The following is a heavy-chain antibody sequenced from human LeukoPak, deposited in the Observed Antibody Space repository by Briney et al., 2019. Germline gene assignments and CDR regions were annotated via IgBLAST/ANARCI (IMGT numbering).Heavy chain of an antibody. Sequence: GGSLRLSCAASGFTFSSYAMSWVRQAPGKGLEWVSAISGSGGSTYYADSVKGRFTISRDNSKNTLYLQMNSLRAEDTAVYYCASGYCSGGSCRPFDYWGQGTLVTVSS. CDR1: GFTFSSYA. J-gene: IGHJ4*02. D-gene: IGHD2-15*01. V-gene: IGHV3-23*01. CDR3: ASGYCSGGSCRPFDY. CDR2: ISGSGGST.